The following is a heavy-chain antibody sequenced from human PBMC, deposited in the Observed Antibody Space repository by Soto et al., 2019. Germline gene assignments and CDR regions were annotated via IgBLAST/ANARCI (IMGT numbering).Heavy chain of an antibody. J-gene: IGHJ6*03. CDR1: GYTFTGYY. CDR2: INPSSGGT. V-gene: IGHV1-2*04. CDR3: AAGRSSSSSRADDYYYMDV. Sequence: ASVKVSCKASGYTFTGYYMHWVRQAPGQGLEWMGWINPSSGGTNYAQKFQGWVTMTRDTSISTAYMELSRLRSDDTAVYYCAAGRSSSSSRADDYYYMDVWGKGTTVTVSS. D-gene: IGHD2-2*01.